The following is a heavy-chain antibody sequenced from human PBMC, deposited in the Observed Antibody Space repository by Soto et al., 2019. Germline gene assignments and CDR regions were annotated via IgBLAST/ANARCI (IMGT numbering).Heavy chain of an antibody. V-gene: IGHV1-69*01. Sequence: QVQLVQSGAEVKKPGSSVRVSCKASGGTLNSYTISWVRQAPGQGLEWMGGIIPVFGRTDYAQKFQGRVTITAVPSTGTACPALFSLGSEHTTIYFISVSNTYGRGDFWCQGTLVTVSS. CDR1: GGTLNSYT. J-gene: IGHJ4*02. CDR3: SVSNTYGRGDF. D-gene: IGHD4-17*01. CDR2: IIPVFGRT.